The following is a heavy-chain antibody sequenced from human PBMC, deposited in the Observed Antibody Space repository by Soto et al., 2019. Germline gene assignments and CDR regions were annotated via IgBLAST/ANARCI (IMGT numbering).Heavy chain of an antibody. CDR1: GGTFNTYA. J-gene: IGHJ4*02. V-gene: IGHV1-69*19. Sequence: QVQLMQSGAEMKKPGSSVKVSCQSSGGTFNTYAMNWVRQAPGQGPEWMGDISPMFGAANYAPKFQGRVTIPADESTGTSYMQLSSLTSEDTALYFCAREVQVHTPAFVYWGQGTLVTVSS. CDR3: AREVQVHTPAFVY. D-gene: IGHD3-10*01. CDR2: ISPMFGAA.